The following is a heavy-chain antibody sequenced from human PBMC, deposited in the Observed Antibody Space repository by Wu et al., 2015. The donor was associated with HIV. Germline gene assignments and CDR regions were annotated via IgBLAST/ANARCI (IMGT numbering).Heavy chain of an antibody. J-gene: IGHJ1*01. CDR1: GYTFTSLN. CDR2: MNPKSGSA. D-gene: IGHD1-26*01. CDR3: ARVGVLLTSAELLEYFQH. V-gene: IGHV1-8*02. Sequence: QVQLVQSGTVVQKPGTSVRVSCRVSGYTFTSLNINWIRHAPGRGLEWMGWMNPKSGSAGFGRDFQGRVSMTRNNSISTAYMELSGVTSDDTAIYYCARVGVLLTSAELLEYFQHWGQGTRVVVSS.